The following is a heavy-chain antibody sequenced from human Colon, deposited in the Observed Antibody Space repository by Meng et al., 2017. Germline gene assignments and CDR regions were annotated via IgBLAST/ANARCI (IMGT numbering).Heavy chain of an antibody. J-gene: IGHJ5*02. V-gene: IGHV4-39*01. Sequence: QPQLQESGPGLVKPSETLSLTCSVSGDSISSSDSYWGWIRQSPGKGLEWIGSIGHSGFTYYTPSLESRVTVSVDTSRSQFSLELTSVTAADTAVYYCVRSRAWVRTGFDPWGQGTLVTVFS. D-gene: IGHD1/OR15-1a*01. CDR2: IGHSGFT. CDR1: GDSISSSDSY. CDR3: VRSRAWVRTGFDP.